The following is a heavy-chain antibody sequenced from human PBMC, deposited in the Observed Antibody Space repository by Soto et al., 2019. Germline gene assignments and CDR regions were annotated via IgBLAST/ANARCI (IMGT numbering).Heavy chain of an antibody. J-gene: IGHJ4*02. CDR3: ASPDSSGYYIY. V-gene: IGHV5-51*01. D-gene: IGHD3-22*01. CDR1: GYTFTSYW. Sequence: ESLKISREGSGYTFTSYWIAWVRQMPGKGLEWMAIINPGDSDTRYSPSFQGQVTISVDKSIRTAYLQWSSLKASDTAVYYCASPDSSGYYIYWGQGTLVTVSS. CDR2: INPGDSDT.